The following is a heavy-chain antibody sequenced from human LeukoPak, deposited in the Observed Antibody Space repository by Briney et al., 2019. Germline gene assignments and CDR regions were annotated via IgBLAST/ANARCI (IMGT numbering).Heavy chain of an antibody. CDR3: AKDLRYSSSSGCLDY. CDR2: ISSGGSTI. D-gene: IGHD6-6*01. Sequence: AGGSLRLSCAVSGFTFSDYYMSWIRQAPGKGLEWVSYISSGGSTISHADSVKGRFTISRDNAENSLYLQMNSLRAEDTAVYYCAKDLRYSSSSGCLDYWGQGTLVTVSS. CDR1: GFTFSDYY. J-gene: IGHJ4*02. V-gene: IGHV3-11*01.